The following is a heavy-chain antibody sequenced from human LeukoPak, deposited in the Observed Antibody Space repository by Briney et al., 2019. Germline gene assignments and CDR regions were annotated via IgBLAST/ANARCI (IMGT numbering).Heavy chain of an antibody. Sequence: SETLSLTCTVSGGSVCSGSYYWSWIRQPPGKGLEWIGYIYYSGSTNYNPSLKSRVTISVDTSKNQFSLKLSSVTAADTAVYYCARDKDAFDIWGQGTMVTVSS. CDR2: IYYSGST. J-gene: IGHJ3*02. CDR3: ARDKDAFDI. V-gene: IGHV4-61*01. CDR1: GGSVCSGSYY.